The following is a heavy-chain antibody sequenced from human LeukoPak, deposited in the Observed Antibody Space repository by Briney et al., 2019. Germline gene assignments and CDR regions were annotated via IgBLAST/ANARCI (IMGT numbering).Heavy chain of an antibody. V-gene: IGHV3-20*04. CDR1: GFTFDDYG. CDR2: INWNGGST. CDR3: AGDLISGSGSLGY. Sequence: GGSLRLSCAASGFTFDDYGMSWVRQAPGKGLEWVSGINWNGGSTGYADSVKGRFTISRDNAKNTLYLQMNSLRAEDTAVYYCAGDLISGSGSLGYWGQGTLVTVSS. D-gene: IGHD3-10*01. J-gene: IGHJ4*02.